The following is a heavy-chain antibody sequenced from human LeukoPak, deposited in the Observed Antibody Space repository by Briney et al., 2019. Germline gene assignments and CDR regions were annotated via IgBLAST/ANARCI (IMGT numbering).Heavy chain of an antibody. V-gene: IGHV1-2*02. CDR2: INPNSGGT. D-gene: IGHD1-26*01. J-gene: IGHJ4*02. Sequence: GASVKVSCKASGYTFTGYYMHWLRQAPGQGLEWMGWINPNSGGTNYAQKFQGRVTMTRDTSISTAYMELSRLRSDDTAVYYCARDKVGYGGSPIDYWGQGPRFPGSP. CDR1: GYTFTGYY. CDR3: ARDKVGYGGSPIDY.